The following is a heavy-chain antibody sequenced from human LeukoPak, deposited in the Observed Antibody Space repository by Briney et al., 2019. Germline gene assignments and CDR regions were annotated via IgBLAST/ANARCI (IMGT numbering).Heavy chain of an antibody. CDR1: GGTFSSYA. CDR2: IIPIFGTA. CDR3: ARDIVVVPAAMNYYYGMDV. J-gene: IGHJ6*04. D-gene: IGHD2-2*01. V-gene: IGHV1-69*06. Sequence: SVKVSCKASGGTFSSYAISWVRQAPGQGLEWMGGIIPIFGTANYAQKFQGRVTITADKSTSTAYMELSSLRSEDTAVYYCARDIVVVPAAMNYYYGMDVWGKGTRSPSPQ.